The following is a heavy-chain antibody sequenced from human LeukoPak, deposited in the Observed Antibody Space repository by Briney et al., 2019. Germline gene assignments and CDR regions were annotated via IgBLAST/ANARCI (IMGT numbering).Heavy chain of an antibody. CDR3: ARSQRASAWYIDEY. D-gene: IGHD6-19*01. CDR1: GFTFSAYN. J-gene: IGHJ4*02. V-gene: IGHV3-21*01. Sequence: GGSLRLSCAASGFTFSAYNMNWVRRAPGKGLEWVASIDTSSSYIFYAGSVRGRFTISRDNAKNSLTLQMNSLRVEDAAVYYCARSQRASAWYIDEYWGQGTVVTVS. CDR2: IDTSSSYI.